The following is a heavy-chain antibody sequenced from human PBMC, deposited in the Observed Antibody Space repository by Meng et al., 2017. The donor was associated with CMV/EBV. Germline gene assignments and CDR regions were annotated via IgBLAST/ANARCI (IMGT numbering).Heavy chain of an antibody. CDR1: GGTFSSYA. Sequence: AGGTFSSYAISCVRQAPGQGLEWMGGIIPIFGTANYAQKFQGRVTITADESTSTAYMELSSLRSEDTAVYYCALSYYYDSSGYYYYWGQGTLVTVSS. V-gene: IGHV1-69*01. CDR2: IIPIFGTA. J-gene: IGHJ4*02. D-gene: IGHD3-22*01. CDR3: ALSYYYDSSGYYYY.